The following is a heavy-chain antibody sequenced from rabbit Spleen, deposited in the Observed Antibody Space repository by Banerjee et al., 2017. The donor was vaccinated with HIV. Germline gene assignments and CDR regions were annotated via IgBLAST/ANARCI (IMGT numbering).Heavy chain of an antibody. V-gene: IGHV1S40*01. D-gene: IGHD6-1*01. J-gene: IGHJ6*01. CDR2: IYTGSGST. CDR1: GFSFSSSDW. CDR3: ARDQAGYAGYGYTWGL. Sequence: QSLEESGGDLVKPGASLTLTCTASGFSFSSSDWICWVRQAPGKGLEWIACIYTGSGSTYYASWAKGRFTISKTSSTTVTLEMNTLTVADTATYFCARDQAGYAGYGYTWGLWGPGTLVTVS.